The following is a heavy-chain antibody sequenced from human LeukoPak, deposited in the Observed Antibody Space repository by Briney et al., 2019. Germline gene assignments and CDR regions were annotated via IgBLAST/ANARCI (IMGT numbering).Heavy chain of an antibody. Sequence: PGGSLRLSCAASGFGFSTYWMHWFRQAPGKGLVWVSCITSDRSTTTYADSVKGRFTISRDNAKNTLFLQMNSLRAEDTTVYFCARDADGLGPTSDYWCQGTLVTVSS. CDR1: GFGFSTYW. V-gene: IGHV3-74*01. D-gene: IGHD1-26*01. J-gene: IGHJ4*02. CDR2: ITSDRSTT. CDR3: ARDADGLGPTSDY.